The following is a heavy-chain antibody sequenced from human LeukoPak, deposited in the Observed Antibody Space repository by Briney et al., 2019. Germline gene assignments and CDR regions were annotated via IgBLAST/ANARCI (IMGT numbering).Heavy chain of an antibody. D-gene: IGHD3-22*01. J-gene: IGHJ4*02. CDR2: ISGSGGST. Sequence: PGRSLRLSCAASGFTFSSYAMGWVRQAPGKGLEWVSAISGSGGSTYYADSVKGRFTISRDNSKNTLYLQMNSLRAEDTAVYYCAKDRYDSSGIFDYWGQGTLVTVSS. CDR1: GFTFSSYA. CDR3: AKDRYDSSGIFDY. V-gene: IGHV3-23*01.